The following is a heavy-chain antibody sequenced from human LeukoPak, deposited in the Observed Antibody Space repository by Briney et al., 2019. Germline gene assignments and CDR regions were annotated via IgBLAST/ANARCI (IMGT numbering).Heavy chain of an antibody. Sequence: SVNVSCKASGGTFSIYAISWVRQAPGQGLEWMGGIIPIFGTANYAQKFQGRVTITADESTSTAYMELSSLRSEDTAVYYCARGLGYCSGGSCLYYYYYGMDVWGQGTTVTVSS. V-gene: IGHV1-69*13. J-gene: IGHJ6*02. CDR3: ARGLGYCSGGSCLYYYYYGMDV. D-gene: IGHD2-15*01. CDR1: GGTFSIYA. CDR2: IIPIFGTA.